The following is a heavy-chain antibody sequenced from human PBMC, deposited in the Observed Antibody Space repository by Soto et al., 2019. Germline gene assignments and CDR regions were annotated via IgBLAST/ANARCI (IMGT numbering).Heavy chain of an antibody. CDR1: GYRFTSYW. V-gene: IGHV5-51*01. Sequence: GESLKISCEGSGYRFTSYWIGWVRQMPGKGLEWMGIIYPPDSDTRYSPSFQGQVTISADKSIGTTYLQWSSLKASDTAIYYCARLDGSATYPDFWGQGTRVTVSS. J-gene: IGHJ4*02. CDR2: IYPPDSDT. CDR3: ARLDGSATYPDF. D-gene: IGHD3-16*01.